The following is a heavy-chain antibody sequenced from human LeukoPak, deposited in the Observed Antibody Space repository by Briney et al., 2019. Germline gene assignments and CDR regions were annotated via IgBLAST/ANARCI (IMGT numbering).Heavy chain of an antibody. CDR3: ARDEYYYYYGMDV. Sequence: SETLSLTCTVSGGSISSSSYYWGWIRQPPGKGLEWIGSIYYSGSTYYNPSLKSRVTISVDTSKNQFSLKLSSVTAADTAVYYCARDEYYYYYGMDVWGQGTTVTVSS. CDR1: GGSISSSSYY. CDR2: IYYSGST. J-gene: IGHJ6*02. V-gene: IGHV4-39*07.